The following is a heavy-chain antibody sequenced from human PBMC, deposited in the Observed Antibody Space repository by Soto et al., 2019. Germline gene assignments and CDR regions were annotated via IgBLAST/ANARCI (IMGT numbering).Heavy chain of an antibody. V-gene: IGHV4-59*12. J-gene: IGHJ4*02. Sequence: PSETLSLTCTVSGGSISSYYWSWIRQPPGKGLEWIGYINYSGSTNYNPSLKSRVTISVDTSKNQFSLKLSSVTAADTAVYYCARKLRGVRLWFSVGYFDYWGQGTLVTVSS. D-gene: IGHD5-18*01. CDR2: INYSGST. CDR3: ARKLRGVRLWFSVGYFDY. CDR1: GGSISSYY.